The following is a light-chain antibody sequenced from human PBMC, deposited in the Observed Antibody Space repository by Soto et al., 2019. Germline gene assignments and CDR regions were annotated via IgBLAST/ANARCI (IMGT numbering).Light chain of an antibody. CDR1: QAISSH. CDR3: QQIKSYPRVT. V-gene: IGKV1-13*02. J-gene: IGKJ1*01. CDR2: GAS. Sequence: AIQLTQSPSSLSASVGDRVSITCRASQAISSHLAWYQQKPGTGPKLLIHGASVLQTGVPSRFRGSGNGPGTDFTLTISSLQPEDFATYFCQQIKSYPRVTFGQGTKVEIK.